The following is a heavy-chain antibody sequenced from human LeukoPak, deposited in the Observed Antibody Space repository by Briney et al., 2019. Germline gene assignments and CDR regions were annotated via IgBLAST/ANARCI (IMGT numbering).Heavy chain of an antibody. Sequence: SETLSLTCTVSGGSIRSHYWSWIRQPPGKGLEWIGYIYYSGSTNYNPSLKSRVTISVDTSKNQFSLKLSSVTAADTAVYYCASFGIAAAGGYFDYWGQGTLVTVSS. CDR1: GGSIRSHY. J-gene: IGHJ4*02. D-gene: IGHD6-13*01. CDR2: IYYSGST. CDR3: ASFGIAAAGGYFDY. V-gene: IGHV4-59*11.